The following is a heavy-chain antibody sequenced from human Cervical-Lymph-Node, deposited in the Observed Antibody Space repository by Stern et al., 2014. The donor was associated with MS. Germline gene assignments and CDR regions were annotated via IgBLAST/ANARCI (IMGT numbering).Heavy chain of an antibody. CDR2: IWYDGTSQ. J-gene: IGHJ5*02. D-gene: IGHD2-8*01. CDR1: GFTFSAFG. CDR3: ARQYVNGQNCFDP. Sequence: QLVQSGGGVVQPGRSLRLSCTGSGFTFSAFGIHWVRQAPGKGLEWVAGIWYDGTSQYYRDSVKGRFTISRDNSKNTVYLQMNSLRVEDTAIFYCARQYVNGQNCFDPWGQGTLVTVSS. V-gene: IGHV3-33*01.